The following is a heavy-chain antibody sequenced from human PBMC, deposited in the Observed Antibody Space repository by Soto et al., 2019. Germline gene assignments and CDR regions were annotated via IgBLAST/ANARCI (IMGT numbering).Heavy chain of an antibody. J-gene: IGHJ4*02. V-gene: IGHV3-23*01. D-gene: IGHD3-3*01. Sequence: EVQLLESGGGSVQPGGSLRLSCAASGFTFSSYAISWVRQAPGKGLEWVSTITGSGGSTYYADPVKGRFTIFRDNSKNTLYLLMNSLRAEDTAVYYCAKGFLEWLLPFDYWGQGTLVTVSS. CDR2: ITGSGGST. CDR3: AKGFLEWLLPFDY. CDR1: GFTFSSYA.